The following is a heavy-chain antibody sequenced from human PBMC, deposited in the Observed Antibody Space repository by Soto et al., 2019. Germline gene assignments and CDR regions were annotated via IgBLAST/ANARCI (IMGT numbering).Heavy chain of an antibody. CDR1: GFTFSGKT. CDR3: ATDIHATWLLNS. CDR2: IAPDASQI. Sequence: GGSLRLSCAASGFTFSGKTMYWVRQAPGKGLEWVALIAPDASQIYYADSVKGRFTISRDNSKNTLCLQMNSLRAEDTSLYLCATDIHATWLLNSWGQGTLVTVSS. D-gene: IGHD2-2*02. V-gene: IGHV3-30-3*01. J-gene: IGHJ4*02.